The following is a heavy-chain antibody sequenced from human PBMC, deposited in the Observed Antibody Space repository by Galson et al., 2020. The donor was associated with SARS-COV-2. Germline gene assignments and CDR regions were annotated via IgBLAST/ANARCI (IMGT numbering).Heavy chain of an antibody. CDR3: AKVYGSGSAFYYYYGMDV. Sequence: GSLRLSCAASGFTFSSYGMHWVRQAPGKGLEWVAVISYDGSNKYYADSVKGRFTISRDNSKNTLYLQMNSLRAEDTAVYYCAKVYGSGSAFYYYYGMDVWGQGTTVTVSS. D-gene: IGHD3-10*01. J-gene: IGHJ6*02. CDR2: ISYDGSNK. CDR1: GFTFSSYG. V-gene: IGHV3-30*18.